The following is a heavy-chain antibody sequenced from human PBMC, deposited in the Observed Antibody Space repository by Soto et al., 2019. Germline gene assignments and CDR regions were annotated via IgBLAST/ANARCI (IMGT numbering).Heavy chain of an antibody. J-gene: IGHJ4*02. V-gene: IGHV4-30-4*01. D-gene: IGHD3-3*01. CDR3: ARAPVGLDTISYFDY. Sequence: SGTLSLTCTVSGDSVSSVGFHWAWLRRPPGKGLEWIGYIYNGGSTYYRPSLESRMHTSLDATRNHYSLRLTSVTAADTAVYFCARAPVGLDTISYFDYWGQGKLVTVSS. CDR2: IYNGGST. CDR1: GDSVSSVGFH.